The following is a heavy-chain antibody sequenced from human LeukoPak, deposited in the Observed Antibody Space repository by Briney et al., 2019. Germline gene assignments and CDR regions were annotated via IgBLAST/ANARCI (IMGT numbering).Heavy chain of an antibody. V-gene: IGHV4-59*08. CDR1: GGSITSYY. Sequence: SETLSLTCTVSGGSITSYYWSWIRQPPGKGLEWIWYIYYSGSTNYNPSLKSRVTISVDTSKNQFSLRLSSVTAADTAVYYCARHREATTVTNFDYWGQGTLVTVSS. J-gene: IGHJ4*02. CDR3: ARHREATTVTNFDY. CDR2: IYYSGST. D-gene: IGHD4-17*01.